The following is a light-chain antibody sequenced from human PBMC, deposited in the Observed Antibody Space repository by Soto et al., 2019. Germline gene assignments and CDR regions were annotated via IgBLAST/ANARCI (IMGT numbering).Light chain of an antibody. CDR1: QSISSW. CDR2: KAS. CDR3: QQYDTYST. V-gene: IGKV1-5*03. J-gene: IGKJ1*01. Sequence: IQITQSPSTLSASVGDRVTITCRATQSISSWLAWYQQKPGKAPKLLIYKASSLETGVPSRFSGSGSGTEFTLTISCLQPDDFATYYCQQYDTYSTFGQGTKVDIK.